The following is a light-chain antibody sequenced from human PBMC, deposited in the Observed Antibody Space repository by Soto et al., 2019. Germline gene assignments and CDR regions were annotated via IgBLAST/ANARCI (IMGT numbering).Light chain of an antibody. V-gene: IGKV3-20*01. CDR1: QSVTNNY. Sequence: EVVLTQSPGTLSLSPGESATLSCRASQSVTNNYFAWYQQQPGQAPRLLIFGSSDRATGIPDRFSGSGSGTDFTLTISRLEPEDFAVYYCHQYDSSPPYTFGQGTKLEIK. J-gene: IGKJ2*01. CDR2: GSS. CDR3: HQYDSSPPYT.